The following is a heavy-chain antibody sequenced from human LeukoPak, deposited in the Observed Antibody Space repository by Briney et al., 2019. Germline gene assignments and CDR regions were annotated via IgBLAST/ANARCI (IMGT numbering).Heavy chain of an antibody. V-gene: IGHV3-7*01. D-gene: IGHD3-22*01. CDR2: IKRDGSEK. J-gene: IGHJ4*02. CDR3: AKLSYYYDSSGYTDY. CDR1: GFTFSNYS. Sequence: GGSLRLSCAASGFTFSNYSMNWVRQAPGKGLEWVSNIKRDGSEKYYVGSVKGRFTISRDNAKNTLYLQMNSLRAEDTAVYYCAKLSYYYDSSGYTDYWGQGALVTVSS.